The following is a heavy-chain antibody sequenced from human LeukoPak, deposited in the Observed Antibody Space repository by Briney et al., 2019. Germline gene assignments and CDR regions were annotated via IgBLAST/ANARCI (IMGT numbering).Heavy chain of an antibody. CDR2: IYYSGST. Sequence: SETLSLTCTVSGGSISSYYWSWIRQPPGKGLEWIGYIYYSGSTNYNPSLKSRVTISVDKSKNQFSLRLTSVTAADTAVYYCAREASGGYDILNGYFNSGFDIWGQGTTVTASS. CDR3: AREASGGYDILNGYFNSGFDI. D-gene: IGHD3-9*01. CDR1: GGSISSYY. J-gene: IGHJ3*02. V-gene: IGHV4-59*12.